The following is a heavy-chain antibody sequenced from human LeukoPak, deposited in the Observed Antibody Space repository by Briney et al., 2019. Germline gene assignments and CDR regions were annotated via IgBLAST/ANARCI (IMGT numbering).Heavy chain of an antibody. J-gene: IGHJ1*01. CDR3: ARDAYCGGDCYDRYFQH. V-gene: IGHV3-74*01. CDR2: INSDGSST. D-gene: IGHD2-21*02. CDR1: EFTFSSYW. Sequence: GGSLRLSCAASEFTFSSYWMHWVRQAPGKGLVWVSRINSDGSSTSYADSVKGRFTISRDNAKNTLYLQMNSLRAEDTAVYYCARDAYCGGDCYDRYFQHWGQSTLVTVSS.